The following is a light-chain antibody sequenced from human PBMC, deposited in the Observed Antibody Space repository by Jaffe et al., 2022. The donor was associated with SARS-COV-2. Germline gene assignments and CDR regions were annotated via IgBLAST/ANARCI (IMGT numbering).Light chain of an antibody. J-gene: IGLJ3*02. CDR3: ATWDDSLSVIWV. Sequence: QSLLTQPPSASGTPGQRVTISCSGSSSNIGNTYVYWYQQLPGTAPKLLIYRDDQRPSGVPDRFSGSKSGTSASLAISGLRSEDEADYYCATWDDSLSVIWVFGGGTKLTVL. V-gene: IGLV1-47*01. CDR2: RDD. CDR1: SSNIGNTY.